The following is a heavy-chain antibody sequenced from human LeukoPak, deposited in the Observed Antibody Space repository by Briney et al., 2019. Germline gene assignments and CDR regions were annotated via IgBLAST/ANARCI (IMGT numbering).Heavy chain of an antibody. CDR3: ARAFTYEGSGTFYGMDV. Sequence: GRSLRLSCAASGFAFNTYAMHWVRQGPGKGLEWVAVISFDGNTIHYADSVKGRFTISRDNSKNTLFLQMDSLRAEDTAVYYCARAFTYEGSGTFYGMDVWGQGTTVTVSS. CDR2: ISFDGNTI. J-gene: IGHJ6*02. D-gene: IGHD3-10*01. CDR1: GFAFNTYA. V-gene: IGHV3-30-3*01.